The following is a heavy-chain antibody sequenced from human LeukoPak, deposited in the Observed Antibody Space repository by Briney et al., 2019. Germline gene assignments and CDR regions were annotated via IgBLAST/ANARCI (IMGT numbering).Heavy chain of an antibody. CDR1: GFTFSSNW. Sequence: WGSLRLSCAASGFTFSSNWMSWVRQAPGKGLEWVAVISYDGSNKYYADSVKGRFTISRDNSKNTLYLQMNSLRAEDTAVYYCAKDRLMTTVTSRYFQHWGQGTLVTVSS. CDR2: ISYDGSNK. D-gene: IGHD4-17*01. CDR3: AKDRLMTTVTSRYFQH. V-gene: IGHV3-30*18. J-gene: IGHJ1*01.